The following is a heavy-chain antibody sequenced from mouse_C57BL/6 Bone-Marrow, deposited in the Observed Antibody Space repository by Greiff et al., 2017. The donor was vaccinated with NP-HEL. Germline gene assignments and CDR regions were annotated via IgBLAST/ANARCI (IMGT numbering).Heavy chain of an antibody. Sequence: DVHLVESGGGLVKPGGSLKLSCAASGFTFSSYAMSWVRQTPEKRLEWVATISDGGSYTYYPDNVKGRFTISRDTAKNNLYLQMSHLKAEDTAMYYCARDAYSNLFDYWGQGTTLTVSS. J-gene: IGHJ2*01. CDR3: ARDAYSNLFDY. V-gene: IGHV5-4*01. D-gene: IGHD2-5*01. CDR1: GFTFSSYA. CDR2: ISDGGSYT.